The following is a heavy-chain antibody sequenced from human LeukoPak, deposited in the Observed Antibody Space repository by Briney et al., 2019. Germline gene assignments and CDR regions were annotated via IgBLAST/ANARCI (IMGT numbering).Heavy chain of an antibody. CDR1: GFTVSSNY. D-gene: IGHD6-13*01. Sequence: GGSLRLSCAASGFTVSSNYMSWVRQAPGKGLEWVSAIYTGGSTYYAGSVKGRFTISRDNSKNTLYLQMNSLRAEDTAVYYCARVMDIAAAGDFDYWGQGTLVTVSS. CDR3: ARVMDIAAAGDFDY. J-gene: IGHJ4*02. V-gene: IGHV3-66*01. CDR2: IYTGGST.